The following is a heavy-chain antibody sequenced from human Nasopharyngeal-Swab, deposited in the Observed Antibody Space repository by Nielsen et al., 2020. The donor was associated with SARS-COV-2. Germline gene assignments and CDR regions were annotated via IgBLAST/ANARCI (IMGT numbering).Heavy chain of an antibody. V-gene: IGHV1-3*01. Sequence: SVNVSCKASVYILSSYPMHWVRQAPGQGLEWMGWINAGNGDTKYSQNFQGRLTITRDTFARTAYMEVSSLRSEDTAVYYCVREGLYRSSSDVDYWGQGTLVTVSS. CDR3: VREGLYRSSSDVDY. CDR2: INAGNGDT. J-gene: IGHJ4*02. D-gene: IGHD6-6*01. CDR1: VYILSSYP.